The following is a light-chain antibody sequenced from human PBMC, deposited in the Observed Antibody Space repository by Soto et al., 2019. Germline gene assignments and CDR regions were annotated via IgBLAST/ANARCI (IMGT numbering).Light chain of an antibody. CDR3: AAWDASMSGHV. V-gene: IGLV1-47*02. CDR2: SDD. CDR1: SSNIGSYP. Sequence: QSVLTQSPSASGTPGQRVTISCYGSSSNIGSYPVYWYQQLPGTAPKLLINSDDQRPSGVPDRFSASKSGTSASLAISGLRSEDEADYYCAAWDASMSGHVFGAGTTVTVL. J-gene: IGLJ1*01.